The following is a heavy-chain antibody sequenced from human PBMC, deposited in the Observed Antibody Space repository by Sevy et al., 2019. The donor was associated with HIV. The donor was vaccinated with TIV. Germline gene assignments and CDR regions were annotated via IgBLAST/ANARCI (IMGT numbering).Heavy chain of an antibody. D-gene: IGHD5-12*01. CDR2: TYYRSKWYN. CDR3: ARGYAGMDV. J-gene: IGHJ6*02. CDR1: GDSVSSSSST. V-gene: IGHV6-1*01. Sequence: SQTLSLTCAISGDSVSSSSSTWTWIRQSPSRGLEWQGRTYYRSKWYNDYAVSMKGRITINPDTSKNQFSLQLNSVTPEDTAVYYCARGYAGMDVWGQGTTVTVSS.